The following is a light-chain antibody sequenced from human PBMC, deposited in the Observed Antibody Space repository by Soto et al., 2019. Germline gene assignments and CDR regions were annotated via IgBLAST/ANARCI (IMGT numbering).Light chain of an antibody. V-gene: IGLV2-14*03. CDR3: TSYTPSSTRV. CDR1: SSDVGGYNY. CDR2: EVN. Sequence: QSALTQPASVSGSPGQSITISCTGTSSDVGGYNYVSWYQQNPGKAPKLMIYEVNNRPSGVSNRFSGSKSGNTASLTISGLQAEDEADYYWTSYTPSSTRVFGGGTKVTAL. J-gene: IGLJ3*02.